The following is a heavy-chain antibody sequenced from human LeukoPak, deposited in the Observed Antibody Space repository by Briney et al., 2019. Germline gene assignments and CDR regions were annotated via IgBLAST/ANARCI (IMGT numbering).Heavy chain of an antibody. V-gene: IGHV3-30-3*01. CDR3: ARGASGSGWPY. D-gene: IGHD6-19*01. Sequence: GTSLRLSCAASGFTFSSYSMHWVRQAPGKGLEWVAFISYDETIKYHADSVEGRFTISRDISKNTLYLQMNSLIVEDTAVYYCARGASGSGWPYWGQGTLVTVSS. J-gene: IGHJ4*02. CDR2: ISYDETIK. CDR1: GFTFSSYS.